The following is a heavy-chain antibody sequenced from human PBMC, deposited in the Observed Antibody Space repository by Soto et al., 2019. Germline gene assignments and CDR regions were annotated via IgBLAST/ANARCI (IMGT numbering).Heavy chain of an antibody. D-gene: IGHD2-2*01. CDR2: INHSGST. V-gene: IGHV4-34*01. Sequence: PSETLSLTCAVYGGSFSGYYLSWIRQPPGKGLEWIGEINHSGSTNYNPSLKSRVTISVDTSKDQFSLKLSSVTAADTAVYYCARGQRIVVVPAAAYYMDVWGKGTTVTVSS. J-gene: IGHJ6*03. CDR3: ARGQRIVVVPAAAYYMDV. CDR1: GGSFSGYY.